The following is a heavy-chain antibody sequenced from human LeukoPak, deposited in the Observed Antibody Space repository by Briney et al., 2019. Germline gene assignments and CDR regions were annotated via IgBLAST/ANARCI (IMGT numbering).Heavy chain of an antibody. CDR1: GFTFSSYV. Sequence: GGSLRLSCAASGFTFSSYVMHWVRQAPGKGLEWVAVISYDGGSKYYADSVKGRFTISRDNSKNTLYLQMNSLRAEDTAVYYCAKGRGDYSHNPPDYWGQGTLVTVSS. J-gene: IGHJ4*02. CDR2: ISYDGGSK. D-gene: IGHD2-21*01. CDR3: AKGRGDYSHNPPDY. V-gene: IGHV3-30*18.